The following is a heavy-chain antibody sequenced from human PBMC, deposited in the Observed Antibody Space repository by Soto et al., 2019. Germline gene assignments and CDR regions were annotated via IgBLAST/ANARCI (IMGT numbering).Heavy chain of an antibody. Sequence: QVQLQQWGAGLLKPSETLSLTCAVYGGSFSGYYWSWIRQPPGKGLEWIGEINHSGSTNYNPSLKSRVTISVDTSKNQFSLKLSSVTAADTAVYYCATSPGSGRDERGNWFDPWGQGTLVTVSS. D-gene: IGHD3-10*01. V-gene: IGHV4-34*01. CDR2: INHSGST. CDR1: GGSFSGYY. CDR3: ATSPGSGRDERGNWFDP. J-gene: IGHJ5*02.